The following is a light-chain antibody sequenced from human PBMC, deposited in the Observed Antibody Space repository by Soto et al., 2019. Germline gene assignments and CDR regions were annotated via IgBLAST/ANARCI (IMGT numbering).Light chain of an antibody. CDR1: QSISSK. J-gene: IGKJ1*01. CDR2: GAS. CDR3: QQYYNWQPR. V-gene: IGKV3-15*01. Sequence: EILVTQSPATLSVSPGERVTLSCRASQSISSKLAWYQQRPGQAPRLLIYGASTRATGIPSRFSGSGSGTDFTLTITSLQSEDNDLYYCQQYYNWQPRFGQGTKVDIK.